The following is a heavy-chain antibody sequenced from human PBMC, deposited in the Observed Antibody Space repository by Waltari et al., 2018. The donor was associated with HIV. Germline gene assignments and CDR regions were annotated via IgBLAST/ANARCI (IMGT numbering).Heavy chain of an antibody. CDR3: VRHAAEFRPDFGWILAGVFEP. D-gene: IGHD6-19*01. J-gene: IGHJ1*01. Sequence: QVQLQESGPGFVKPSETLSLICNVSGGSIASSDSFWGWIRQSPEMNPEGVGSAVTLPLPSLLPGQFFAKSSLKSRVALSVATSKNQVSLRLTSVTAADTGLYYCVRHAAEFRPDFGWILAGVFEPWGLGTQVIVS. CDR1: GGSIASSDSF. CDR2: AVTLPLPSLLPGQF. V-gene: IGHV4-39*01.